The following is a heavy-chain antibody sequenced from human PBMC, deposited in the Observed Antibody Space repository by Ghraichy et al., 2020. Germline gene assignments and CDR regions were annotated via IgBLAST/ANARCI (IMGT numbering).Heavy chain of an antibody. CDR1: GGSISSGGYY. J-gene: IGHJ6*02. Sequence: SETLSLTCTVSGGSISSGGYYWSWIRQHPGKGLEWIGYIYYSGSTYYNPSLKSRVTISVDTSKNQFSLKLSSVTAAVTAVYYCGGYDPGYYGMDVWGQGTTVTVSS. CDR3: GGYDPGYYGMDV. V-gene: IGHV4-31*03. D-gene: IGHD5-12*01. CDR2: IYYSGST.